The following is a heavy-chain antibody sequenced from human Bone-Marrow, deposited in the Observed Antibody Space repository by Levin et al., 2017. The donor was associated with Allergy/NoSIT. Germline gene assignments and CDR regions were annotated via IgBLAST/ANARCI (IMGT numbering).Heavy chain of an antibody. CDR1: GFTFDDYA. Sequence: PGGSLRLSCTASGFTFDDYAIHWARQAPGKGLQWVAVISYGGTDKHYAESVKGRFTISKDNSKNTVYLHMNSLRGEDTAVYYCARDPGTQFSMDVWGQGTTVTVSS. D-gene: IGHD3/OR15-3a*01. CDR3: ARDPGTQFSMDV. CDR2: ISYGGTDK. J-gene: IGHJ6*02. V-gene: IGHV3-30*14.